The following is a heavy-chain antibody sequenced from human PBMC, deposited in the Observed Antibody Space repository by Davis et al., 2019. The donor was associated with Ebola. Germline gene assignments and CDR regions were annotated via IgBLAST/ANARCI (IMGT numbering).Heavy chain of an antibody. V-gene: IGHV3-74*01. CDR2: VDSDGSYT. Sequence: GESLKLSCAASGFSFSTYWMHWVRQAPGKGLVWVSRVDSDGSYTTYADSVKGRFTISRDNAKNTLYLQMNSLRVEDTAVYYCTRGGWDTTGYRFDPWGQGTLVTVSS. D-gene: IGHD1-26*01. CDR3: TRGGWDTTGYRFDP. J-gene: IGHJ5*02. CDR1: GFSFSTYW.